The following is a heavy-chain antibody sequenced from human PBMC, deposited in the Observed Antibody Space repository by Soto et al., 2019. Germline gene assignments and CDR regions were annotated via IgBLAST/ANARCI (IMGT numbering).Heavy chain of an antibody. V-gene: IGHV1-18*04. CDR2: ISAYNGNT. CDR1: GYTFTSYG. J-gene: IGHJ6*02. D-gene: IGHD3-10*01. CDR3: ALPAYGPYGMDV. Sequence: ASVKVSCKASGYTFTSYGISWVRQAPGQGLEWMGWISAYNGNTNYAQKLQGRVTMTTDTSTRTAYMELRSLRSDDTAVYYCALPAYGPYGMDVWGQGTTVTVSS.